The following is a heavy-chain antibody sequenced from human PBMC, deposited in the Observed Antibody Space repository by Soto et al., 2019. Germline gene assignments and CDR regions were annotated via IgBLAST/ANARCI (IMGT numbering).Heavy chain of an antibody. CDR2: IYHSGST. CDR1: GGSISSGGYS. V-gene: IGHV4-30-2*01. Sequence: SETLSLTCAVSGGSISSGGYSWSWIRQPPGKGLEWIGYIYHSGSTYYNPSLQSRVTISVDTSKNQLSLKLTSVSVADTAVYYCARGGPYSRTWYFDYWGQGTLVTVSS. J-gene: IGHJ4*02. CDR3: ARGGPYSRTWYFDY. D-gene: IGHD6-13*01.